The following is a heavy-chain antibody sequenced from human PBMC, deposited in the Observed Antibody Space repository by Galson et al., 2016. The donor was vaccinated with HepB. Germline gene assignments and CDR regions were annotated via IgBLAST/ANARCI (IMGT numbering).Heavy chain of an antibody. V-gene: IGHV3-20*04. D-gene: IGHD3-22*01. J-gene: IGHJ2*01. CDR3: ALYYYDKSGQNPWFFDL. Sequence: SLRLSCAASGFTFDDYGMTRVRRAPGKGLECVSGINWNGGRTDYADSVKGRFTISRDNAKNSLYLQMNSLRAEDTALYYCALYYYDKSGQNPWFFDLWGRGTLVTVSS. CDR1: GFTFDDYG. CDR2: INWNGGRT.